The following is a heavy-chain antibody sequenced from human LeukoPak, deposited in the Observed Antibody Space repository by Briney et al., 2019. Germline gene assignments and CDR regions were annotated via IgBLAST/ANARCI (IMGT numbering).Heavy chain of an antibody. CDR2: ISGSGGST. Sequence: PGASLRLSCAASGFTFSSYAMSWVRQAPGKGLEWVSAISGSGGSTYYAGSVKGRFTISRDNSKNTLYLQMNSLRAEDTAVYYCATRRGVGASGNDYWGQGTLVTVSS. D-gene: IGHD1-26*01. J-gene: IGHJ4*02. V-gene: IGHV3-23*01. CDR1: GFTFSSYA. CDR3: ATRRGVGASGNDY.